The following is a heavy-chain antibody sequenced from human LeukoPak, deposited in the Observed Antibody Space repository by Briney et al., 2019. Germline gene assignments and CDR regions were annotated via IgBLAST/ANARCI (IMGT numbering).Heavy chain of an antibody. CDR3: ARPGREMATIRDPRETYYFDY. CDR1: GGTFSSYA. V-gene: IGHV1-69*06. J-gene: IGHJ4*02. D-gene: IGHD5-24*01. Sequence: ASVKVSCKASGGTFSSYAISWVRQAPGQGLEWMGGIIPIFGTANYAQKFQGRVTITADKSTSTAYMELSSLRSEDTAVYYCARPGREMATIRDPRETYYFDYWGQGTLVTASS. CDR2: IIPIFGTA.